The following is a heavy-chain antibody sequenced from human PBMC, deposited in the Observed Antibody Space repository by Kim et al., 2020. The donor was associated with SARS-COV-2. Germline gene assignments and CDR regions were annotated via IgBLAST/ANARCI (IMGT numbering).Heavy chain of an antibody. Sequence: GGSLRLSCAASGFTFSSYSMNWVRQAPGKGLEWVSSISSSSSYIYSAYSVKGRFIISRDNAKNTLNLQMNSLRAEDTAVYYCASEKGTAETYYGREVWG. CDR3: ASEKGTAETYYGREV. J-gene: IGHJ6*02. D-gene: IGHD6-13*01. V-gene: IGHV3-21*04. CDR2: ISSSSSYI. CDR1: GFTFSSYS.